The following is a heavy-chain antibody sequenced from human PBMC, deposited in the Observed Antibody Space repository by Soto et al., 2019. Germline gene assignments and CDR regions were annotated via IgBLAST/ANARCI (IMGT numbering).Heavy chain of an antibody. Sequence: SETLSLTCAVYGGYFRGYYWSWIRQPPGKGLEWIGEINHSGSTNYNPSLKSRVTISVDTSKNQFSLKLSSVTAADTAVYYCASARYYYYGMGVLRRGSTVTVSS. J-gene: IGHJ6*02. CDR1: GGYFRGYY. V-gene: IGHV4-34*01. CDR2: INHSGST. CDR3: ASARYYYYGMGV.